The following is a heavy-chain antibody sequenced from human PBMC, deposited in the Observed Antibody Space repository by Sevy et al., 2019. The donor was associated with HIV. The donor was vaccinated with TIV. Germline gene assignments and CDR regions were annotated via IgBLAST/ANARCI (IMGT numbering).Heavy chain of an antibody. Sequence: GGSLRLSCAASGFTFSSYAMHWVRQAPGKGLEWVAVISYDGSNKYYATSVKGRFTISRDNSKNTLYLQMNSLRAEDTAVYYCARFTRYCSSTSCYHYYYYGMDVWGQGTTVTVSS. J-gene: IGHJ6*02. D-gene: IGHD2-2*01. CDR3: ARFTRYCSSTSCYHYYYYGMDV. CDR1: GFTFSSYA. CDR2: ISYDGSNK. V-gene: IGHV3-30-3*01.